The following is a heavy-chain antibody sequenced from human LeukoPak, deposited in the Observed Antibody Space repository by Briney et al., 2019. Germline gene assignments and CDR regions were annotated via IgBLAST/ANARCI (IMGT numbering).Heavy chain of an antibody. CDR2: ISHDGNNK. J-gene: IGHJ6*02. D-gene: IGHD5-24*01. V-gene: IGHV3-30*18. CDR1: GFTFTHYA. Sequence: GGSLRLSYAASGFTFTHYAMHWVRQAPGKGLEWVALISHDGNNKYYADSVKGRFTISRDNSKNTLYLQMNSLRAEDTAVYYCAKGGGSMATIDYYYGMDVWGQGTTVTVSS. CDR3: AKGGGSMATIDYYYGMDV.